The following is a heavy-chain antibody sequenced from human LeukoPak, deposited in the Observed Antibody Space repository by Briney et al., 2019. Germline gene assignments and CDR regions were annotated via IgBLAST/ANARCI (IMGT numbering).Heavy chain of an antibody. CDR1: GGSISSGGYY. CDR3: ARDDRDYYDSSGYYYFDY. CDR2: IYYSGST. J-gene: IGHJ4*02. Sequence: KTSETLSLTCTVSGGSISSGGYYWSWIRQHPGKGLEWIGYIYYSGSTYYNPSLKSRVTISVDTSKNQFSLKLSSVTAADTAVYYCARDDRDYYDSSGYYYFDYWGQGTLVTVSS. D-gene: IGHD3-22*01. V-gene: IGHV4-31*03.